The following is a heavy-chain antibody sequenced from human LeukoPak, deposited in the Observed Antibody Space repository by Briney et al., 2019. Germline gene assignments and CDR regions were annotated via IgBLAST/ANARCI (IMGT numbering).Heavy chain of an antibody. CDR2: ISSSSSYI. CDR1: GFTFSSYS. Sequence: GGSLRLSCAASGFTFSSYSMNWVRQAPGKGLEWVSSISSSSSYIYYADSVKGRFTIYRDNAKNSLYLQMNSLRAEDTAVYYCARDPSSPSSGWHQAAFDIWGQGTMVTVSS. CDR3: ARDPSSPSSGWHQAAFDI. J-gene: IGHJ3*02. D-gene: IGHD3-22*01. V-gene: IGHV3-21*01.